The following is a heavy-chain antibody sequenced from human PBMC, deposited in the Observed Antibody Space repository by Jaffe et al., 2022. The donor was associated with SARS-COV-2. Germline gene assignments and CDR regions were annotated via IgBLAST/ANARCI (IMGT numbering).Heavy chain of an antibody. J-gene: IGHJ2*01. D-gene: IGHD4-17*01. Sequence: EVQLVESGGGLVQPGGSLRLSCAASGFTFSSYWMSWVRQAPGKGLEWVANIKQDGSEKYYVDSVKGRFTISRDNAKNSLYLQMNSLRAEDTAVYYCASVSDGDYVPYWYFDLWGRGTLVTVSS. CDR3: ASVSDGDYVPYWYFDL. V-gene: IGHV3-7*01. CDR1: GFTFSSYW. CDR2: IKQDGSEK.